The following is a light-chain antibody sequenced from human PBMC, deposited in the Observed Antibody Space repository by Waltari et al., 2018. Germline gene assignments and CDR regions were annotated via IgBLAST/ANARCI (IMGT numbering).Light chain of an antibody. CDR1: SSDVGGYNY. CDR3: SSYAGSRDV. Sequence: QSALTQPPSASGSPGQSVTISCTGTSSDVGGYNYVSWYQQHPGKVRKLMIYEVSKRPPGVPDGFSGSKSGNTASLTVSGRQAEDEADYYCSSYAGSRDVFGTGTKVTVL. CDR2: EVS. J-gene: IGLJ1*01. V-gene: IGLV2-8*01.